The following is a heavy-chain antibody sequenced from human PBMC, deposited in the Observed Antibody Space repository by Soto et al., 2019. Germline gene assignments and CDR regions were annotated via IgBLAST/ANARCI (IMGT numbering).Heavy chain of an antibody. D-gene: IGHD3-3*01. CDR3: VISWYVAALSRKYDLHY. CDR1: GVTFSNYG. Sequence: QVQLVQSGAEVKKPGSSVKVSCKTSGVTFSNYGFSWVRQARGQGLEWMGGIIATFGTADYPQKFQDRVTITAVISTSTIYMELSMLRSEDTAVYYCVISWYVAALSRKYDLHYWGQGTQVTVSS. CDR2: IIATFGTA. J-gene: IGHJ4*02. V-gene: IGHV1-69*06.